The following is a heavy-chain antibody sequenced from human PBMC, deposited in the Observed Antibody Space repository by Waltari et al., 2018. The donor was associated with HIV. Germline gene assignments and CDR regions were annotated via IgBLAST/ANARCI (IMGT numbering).Heavy chain of an antibody. Sequence: QVQLQQWGAGLLKPSETLSLTCAVYGASFSGYYWTWIRQPPGKGLEWIGEINHRESTNYNPSLKSRDTISVDTSKNQFSLKLSSVTAADTAVYYCARGSIVLVPAATNYFDYWGQGTLVTVSS. J-gene: IGHJ4*02. D-gene: IGHD2-2*01. CDR3: ARGSIVLVPAATNYFDY. CDR1: GASFSGYY. CDR2: INHREST. V-gene: IGHV4-34*01.